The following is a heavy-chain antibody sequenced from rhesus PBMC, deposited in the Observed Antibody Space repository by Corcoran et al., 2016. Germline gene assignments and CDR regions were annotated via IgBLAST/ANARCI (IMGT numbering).Heavy chain of an antibody. J-gene: IGHJ4*01. CDR1: SYSMNSDS. CDR3: VRGAQDAMVAAVFFDD. V-gene: IGHV4S7*01. D-gene: IGHD2-21*01. Sequence: QVHLQESGPGLVKASETLSLTCTVSSYSMNSDSWTWIRQPPRTGPAGIGYVYGSRGNTYYKASLNSRVRISADTSRNQFSLTMTSLTAADTAVYFCVRGAQDAMVAAVFFDDWGQGVLVIVSS. CDR2: VYGSRGNT.